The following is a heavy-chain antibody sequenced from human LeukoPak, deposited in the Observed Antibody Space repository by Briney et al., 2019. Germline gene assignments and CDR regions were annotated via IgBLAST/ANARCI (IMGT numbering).Heavy chain of an antibody. CDR1: GFTFSSYS. D-gene: IGHD1-26*01. Sequence: GGSLRLSCAASGFTFSSYSMNWVRQAPGKGLEWVSAISGSGGSTYYADSVKGRFTISRDNSKNTLYLQMNSLRAEDTAVYYCAKDVGWYSGSSPDAFDIWGQGTMVTVSS. CDR2: ISGSGGST. CDR3: AKDVGWYSGSSPDAFDI. V-gene: IGHV3-23*01. J-gene: IGHJ3*02.